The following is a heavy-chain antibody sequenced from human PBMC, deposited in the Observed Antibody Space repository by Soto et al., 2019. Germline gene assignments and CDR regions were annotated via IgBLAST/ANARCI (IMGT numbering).Heavy chain of an antibody. CDR1: GYTFTSYY. J-gene: IGHJ5*02. D-gene: IGHD2-15*01. V-gene: IGHV1-46*03. Sequence: ASVKVSCKASGYTFTSYYMHWVRQAPGQGLEWMGIINPSGGSTSYAQKFQGRVTMTRDTSTSTVYMELSSPRSEDTAVYYCARERVDCSGGSCYAVNNWFDPWGQGTLVTVS. CDR3: ARERVDCSGGSCYAVNNWFDP. CDR2: INPSGGST.